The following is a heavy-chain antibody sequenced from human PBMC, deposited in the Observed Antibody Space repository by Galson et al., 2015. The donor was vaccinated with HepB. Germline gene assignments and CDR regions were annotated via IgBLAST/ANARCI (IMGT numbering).Heavy chain of an antibody. CDR2: INNDGSST. CDR1: GFTFSSYW. V-gene: IGHV3-74*01. CDR3: ARRDGSGSYASDY. Sequence: SLRLSCAASGFTFSSYWMHWVRQAPGKGLVWVSRINNDGSSTNYADSVRGRFTISRDNAKNTLYLQMNSLRVEDTAVYYCARRDGSGSYASDYWGQGTLVTVSS. D-gene: IGHD3-10*01. J-gene: IGHJ4*02.